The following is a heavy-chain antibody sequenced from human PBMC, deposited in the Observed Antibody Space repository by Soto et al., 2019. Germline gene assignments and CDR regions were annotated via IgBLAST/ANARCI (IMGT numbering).Heavy chain of an antibody. D-gene: IGHD2-2*01. J-gene: IGHJ4*02. CDR3: AREDSIIIPAVSDF. CDR2: ISKSDYT. Sequence: LRLSCTVSGFAFNNYGINGVRQAPGQGLEWVSSISKSDYTYYSDSVKGRFTISRDNAKNSVSLQMNTLRVEDTAVYYCAREDSIIIPAVSDFWGQGTLVTVSS. V-gene: IGHV3-21*01. CDR1: GFAFNNYG.